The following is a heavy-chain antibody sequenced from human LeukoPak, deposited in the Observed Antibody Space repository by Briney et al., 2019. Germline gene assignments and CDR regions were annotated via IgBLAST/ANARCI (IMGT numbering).Heavy chain of an antibody. Sequence: PSETLSLTCTVSGGSISSYHWSWIRQPPGKGLEWIGYIHYSGSTNYNPSLKSRITMSVDTSKNEFSLKLTSVTAADTAVFYCVRKGSSGCDYWGQGTLVTVSS. J-gene: IGHJ4*02. D-gene: IGHD3-10*01. CDR1: GGSISSYH. CDR2: IHYSGST. CDR3: VRKGSSGCDY. V-gene: IGHV4-59*08.